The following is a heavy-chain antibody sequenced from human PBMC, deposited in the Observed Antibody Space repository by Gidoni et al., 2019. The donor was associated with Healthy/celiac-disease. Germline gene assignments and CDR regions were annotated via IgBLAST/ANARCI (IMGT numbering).Heavy chain of an antibody. V-gene: IGHV3-66*01. D-gene: IGHD1-26*01. J-gene: IGHJ6*02. CDR3: ARGYSGSYGYYYYYGMDV. Sequence: EVQLVESGGGLVQPGGSLRLSCAASGFTVSSNYMGWVRQAPGKGLEWVSVIYSGGSTYYADSVKGRFTISRDNSKNTLYLQMNSLRAEDTAVYYCARGYSGSYGYYYYYGMDVWGQGTTVTVSS. CDR2: IYSGGST. CDR1: GFTVSSNY.